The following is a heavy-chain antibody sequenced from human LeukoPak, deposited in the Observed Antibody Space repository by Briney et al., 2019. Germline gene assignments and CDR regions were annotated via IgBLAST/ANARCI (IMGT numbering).Heavy chain of an antibody. D-gene: IGHD5-12*01. Sequence: PSGTLSLTCAVSGGSISSSNWWSWVRQPPGKGLEWIGEIYHSGSTNYNPSLKSRVTISADTSKNQFSLKLNSVTAADTAVYYCARARGEVAIDYWGQGTLVTVSS. CDR2: IYHSGST. CDR1: GGSISSSNW. V-gene: IGHV4-4*02. CDR3: ARARGEVAIDY. J-gene: IGHJ4*02.